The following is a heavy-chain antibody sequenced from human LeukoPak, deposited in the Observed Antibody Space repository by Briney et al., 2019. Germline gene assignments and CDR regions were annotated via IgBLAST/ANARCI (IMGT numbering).Heavy chain of an antibody. Sequence: PGGSLRLSCAASGFIFSSYAMSWVRQAPGKGLDWVSVFSGSGGRTYYADSVKGRFTISRDNSKNTLYLQMNSLRAEDTAVYYCAKVEESGDYFDYRGQGTLVTVSS. V-gene: IGHV3-23*01. CDR2: FSGSGGRT. CDR1: GFIFSSYA. CDR3: AKVEESGDYFDY. J-gene: IGHJ4*02. D-gene: IGHD2-15*01.